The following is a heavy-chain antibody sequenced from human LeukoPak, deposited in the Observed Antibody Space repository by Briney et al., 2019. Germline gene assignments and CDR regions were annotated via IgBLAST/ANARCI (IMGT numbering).Heavy chain of an antibody. V-gene: IGHV4-59*01. Sequence: SETLSLTCTVSGVSISSYYWSWIRQPPGKGLEWIGYIYYSGSTNYNPSLKSRVTISVDTSKNQFSLKLSSVTAADTAVYYCARGRYHDDYWGQGTLVTVSS. D-gene: IGHD2-2*01. CDR3: ARGRYHDDY. J-gene: IGHJ4*02. CDR1: GVSISSYY. CDR2: IYYSGST.